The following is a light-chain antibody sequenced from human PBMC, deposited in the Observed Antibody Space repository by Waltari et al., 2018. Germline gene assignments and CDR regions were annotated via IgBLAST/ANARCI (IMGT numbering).Light chain of an antibody. CDR3: QSYDSSRTVV. Sequence: QSVLTQPPSVSGAPGQRVALSCTGSRSNIGAGYDVHWYQQIPGTAPKPLIYGSNTRPSGVPDRFSGSKSGPSASLTITGLQAEDDGDYYCQSYDSSRTVVFGGGTKLTVL. V-gene: IGLV1-40*01. CDR1: RSNIGAGYD. J-gene: IGLJ2*01. CDR2: GSN.